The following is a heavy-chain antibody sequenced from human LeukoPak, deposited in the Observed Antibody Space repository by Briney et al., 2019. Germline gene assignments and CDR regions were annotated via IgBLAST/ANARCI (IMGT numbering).Heavy chain of an antibody. CDR1: GYTFTSYY. J-gene: IGHJ3*02. V-gene: IGHV1-46*01. D-gene: IGHD5/OR15-5a*01. Sequence: ASVKVSCKASGYTFTSYYIHWVRQARGQGGEGMGIINPSGGSTNYAQKFRGTVTMTRATSTSTVYMQLSSLSSEDTAVYYCARGDHVRIYAESAFDIWGQGTMVSVSS. CDR3: ARGDHVRIYAESAFDI. CDR2: INPSGGST.